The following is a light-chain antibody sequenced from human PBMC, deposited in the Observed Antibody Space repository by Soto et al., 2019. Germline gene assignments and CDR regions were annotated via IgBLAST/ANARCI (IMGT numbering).Light chain of an antibody. CDR2: DAS. CDR3: QQRYSFPWT. CDR1: QSISNY. J-gene: IGKJ1*01. Sequence: DIQMTQSPSSLSASVGDRVTITCRASQSISNYLNWYQQKPGQAPQVLIYDASNLQSGVPSGFSGSGSGTDFTLTISSLQPEDFATYYCQQRYSFPWTFGRGTKVEIK. V-gene: IGKV1-39*01.